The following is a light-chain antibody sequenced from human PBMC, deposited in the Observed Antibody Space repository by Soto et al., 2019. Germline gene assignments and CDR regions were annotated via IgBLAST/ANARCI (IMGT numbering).Light chain of an antibody. CDR2: EVS. CDR3: SSYTSRSAVV. CDR1: SSDVGGYKY. J-gene: IGLJ2*01. Sequence: QSALTQPASVSGSPGQSLTISCTGTSSDVGGYKYVSWYQQHPSKAPKVMIYEVSNRHSGVSNRFSGSKSCNTASLTISGIQAEEEAEYYCSSYTSRSAVVFGGGTKQTVL. V-gene: IGLV2-14*01.